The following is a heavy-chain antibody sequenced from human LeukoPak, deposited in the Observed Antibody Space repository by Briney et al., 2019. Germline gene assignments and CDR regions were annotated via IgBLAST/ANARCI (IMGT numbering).Heavy chain of an antibody. V-gene: IGHV4-34*01. CDR2: INHSGST. J-gene: IGHJ4*02. D-gene: IGHD2-15*01. Sequence: KASETLSLTCAAYGGSFSGYYWSWIRQPPGKGLEWIGEINHSGSTNYNPSLKSRVTISVDTSKNQFSLKLSSVTAADTAVYYCARGRARYCSGGSCYGLDYWGQGTLVTVSS. CDR3: ARGRARYCSGGSCYGLDY. CDR1: GGSFSGYY.